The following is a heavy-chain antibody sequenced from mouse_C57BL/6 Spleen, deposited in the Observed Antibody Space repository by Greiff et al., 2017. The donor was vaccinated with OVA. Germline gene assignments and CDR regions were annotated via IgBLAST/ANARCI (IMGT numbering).Heavy chain of an antibody. J-gene: IGHJ4*01. Sequence: DVKLQESGGGLVKPGGSLKLSCAASGFTFSDYGMHWVRQAPEKGLEWVAYISSGSSTIYYADTVKGRFTISRDNAKNTLFLQMTSLRSEDTAMYYFARPPDSYSPYAMDYWGQGTSVTVSS. CDR3: ARPPDSYSPYAMDY. CDR1: GFTFSDYG. CDR2: ISSGSSTI. V-gene: IGHV5-17*01. D-gene: IGHD2-12*01.